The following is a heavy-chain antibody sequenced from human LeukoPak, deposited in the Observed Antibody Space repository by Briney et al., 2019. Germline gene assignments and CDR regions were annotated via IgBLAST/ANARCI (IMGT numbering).Heavy chain of an antibody. J-gene: IGHJ4*02. D-gene: IGHD3-10*01. V-gene: IGHV1-2*02. Sequence: ASVKVSCXASGYTFTAYYMHWVRQARGQGLEWMGWINPNSGGTNYAQKFQGRVTMTRDTSISTAYMELSRLRSDDTAVYYCARGLITMVRGVSFLVYWGQGTLVTVSS. CDR3: ARGLITMVRGVSFLVY. CDR2: INPNSGGT. CDR1: GYTFTAYY.